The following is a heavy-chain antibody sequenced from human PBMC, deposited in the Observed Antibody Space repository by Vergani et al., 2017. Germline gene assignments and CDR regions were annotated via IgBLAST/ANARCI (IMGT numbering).Heavy chain of an antibody. CDR3: AKHFRGWGIDF. J-gene: IGHJ4*02. CDR2: IQFDRSNK. CDR1: GFTLSNYD. D-gene: IGHD3-10*01. V-gene: IGHV3-30*02. Sequence: QLQLVESGGGVVQRGGSLRLSCATSGFTLSNYDMQWIRQGPGKGLEFVAFIQFDRSNKYYADTVKGRFTLSRDFSKNTRYLQMNSLRSDDTATYYCAKHFRGWGIDFWGQGTKVIVSS.